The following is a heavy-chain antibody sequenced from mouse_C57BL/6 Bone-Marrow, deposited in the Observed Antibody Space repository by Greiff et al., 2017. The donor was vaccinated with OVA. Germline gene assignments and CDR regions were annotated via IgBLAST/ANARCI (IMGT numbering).Heavy chain of an antibody. CDR3: ASPHYYGSDY. CDR1: GYTFTSYW. V-gene: IGHV1-59*01. CDR2: IDPSDSYT. J-gene: IGHJ2*01. D-gene: IGHD1-1*01. Sequence: QVQLQQPGAELVRPGTSVKLSCKASGYTFTSYWMHWVKQRPGQGLEWIGVIDPSDSYTNYNQKFKGKATLTVDTSSSTAYMQLSSLTSEDSAVYYCASPHYYGSDYWGQGTTLTVSS.